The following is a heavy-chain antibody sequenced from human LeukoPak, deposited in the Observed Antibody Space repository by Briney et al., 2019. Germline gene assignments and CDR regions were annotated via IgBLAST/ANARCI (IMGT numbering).Heavy chain of an antibody. CDR3: AREGHSSGFAPAFDT. J-gene: IGHJ3*02. D-gene: IGHD6-19*01. CDR1: GINFGASI. V-gene: IGHV3-30*04. CDR2: LSFDESS. Sequence: GTSLRLSCATSGINFGASIMHWIRQAPVKGLEWVAGLSFDESSYYGGSVEGRFIISGDNSKRTLYLQMNSLKVEDTALYYCAREGHSSGFAPAFDTWGQGTMVTVSS.